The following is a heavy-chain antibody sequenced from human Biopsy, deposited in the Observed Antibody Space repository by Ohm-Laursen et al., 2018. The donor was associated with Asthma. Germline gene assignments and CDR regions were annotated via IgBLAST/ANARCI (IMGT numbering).Heavy chain of an antibody. Sequence: GTLSLTCTVSGGSMSSSSYSWGWIRQPPGKGLEWIGSISYTGNTDIPSLKSRVTISADTSKNQFHLNLSSVTAADTAVYFCARAAITGIRGWFDPWGQGTQVTVSS. D-gene: IGHD1-20*01. CDR3: ARAAITGIRGWFDP. J-gene: IGHJ5*02. CDR2: ISYTGNT. V-gene: IGHV4-39*06. CDR1: GGSMSSSSYS.